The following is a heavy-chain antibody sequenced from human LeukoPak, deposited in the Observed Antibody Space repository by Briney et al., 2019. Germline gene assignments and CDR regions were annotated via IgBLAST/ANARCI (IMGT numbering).Heavy chain of an antibody. D-gene: IGHD2-21*01. CDR1: GFTLCFYA. V-gene: IGHV3-49*03. J-gene: IGHJ4*02. Sequence: GRSLRHSYTASGFTLCFYAVLDLRQAPGKGLEWVGFIRNKANGGTADYAASVKGRFTISRDDSKTIAYLQMNSLKTEDTVVYFYSRAYSAGALGRNYSSGQGALVTVSS. CDR2: IRNKANGGTA. CDR3: SRAYSAGALGRNYS.